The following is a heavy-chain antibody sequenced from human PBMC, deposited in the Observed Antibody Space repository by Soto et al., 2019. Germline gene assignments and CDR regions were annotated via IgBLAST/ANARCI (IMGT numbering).Heavy chain of an antibody. CDR1: GGTFSTYT. CDR2: IIPIFGTP. Sequence: SVKVSCKASGGTFSTYTFSWVRQAPGQGLEWMGRIIPIFGTPYYAQKFQGRVTITADKSTSTVYMELSSLGSDDTAVYFCARGLECSGYPFDKPTWFGTWGQGTLVTVSS. CDR3: ARGLECSGYPFDKPTWFGT. J-gene: IGHJ5*02. D-gene: IGHD1-1*01. V-gene: IGHV1-69*06.